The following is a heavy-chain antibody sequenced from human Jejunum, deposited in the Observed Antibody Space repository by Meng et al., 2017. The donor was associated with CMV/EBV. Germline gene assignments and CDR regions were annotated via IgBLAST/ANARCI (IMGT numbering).Heavy chain of an antibody. V-gene: IGHV3-30*02. J-gene: IGHJ4*02. D-gene: IGHD3-16*01. Sequence: QVQRLGFGGGVVQPGGSLRLSCAASGFTFSNYGMHWVRQAPGKGLEWVAYILFNGARQYYADSVKGRFTMSRDNSKNTLYLQMNSLRPEDTAVYYCAKDESWASDYWGQGTLVTVSS. CDR2: ILFNGARQ. CDR3: AKDESWASDY. CDR1: GFTFSNYG.